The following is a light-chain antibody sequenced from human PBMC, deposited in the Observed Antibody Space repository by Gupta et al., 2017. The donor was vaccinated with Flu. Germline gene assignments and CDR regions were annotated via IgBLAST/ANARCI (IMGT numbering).Light chain of an antibody. CDR1: SLRSYY. CDR3: NSRDSSVHTRGVV. V-gene: IGLV3-19*01. Sequence: TVRITCQGDSLRSYYASWYQQKPGQAPVLVIYGKNNRPSGIPDRFSGSSSGNTASLTITGAQAEDEADYYCNSRDSSVHTRGVVFGGGTKLTVL. J-gene: IGLJ2*01. CDR2: GKN.